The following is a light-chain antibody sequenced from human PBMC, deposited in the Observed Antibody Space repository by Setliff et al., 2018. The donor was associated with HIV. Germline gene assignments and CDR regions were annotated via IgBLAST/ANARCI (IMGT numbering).Light chain of an antibody. J-gene: IGLJ2*01. CDR2: EVS. CDR3: CLYAGISNFVA. V-gene: IGLV2-23*02. CDR1: SRDVGSYNL. Sequence: QSALAQSASVSGSPGQAITISCTGTSRDVGSYNLVCWYQQHPGKAPKLMIYEVSKRPSGVSHRFSGSKSGNTASLTISGLQAYYGSDYYCCLYAGISNFVASGVGTK.